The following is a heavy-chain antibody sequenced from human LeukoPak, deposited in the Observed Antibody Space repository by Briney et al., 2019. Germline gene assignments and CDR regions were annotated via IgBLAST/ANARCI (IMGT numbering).Heavy chain of an antibody. V-gene: IGHV5-51*01. CDR3: ARGPGAVGSVDFDY. CDR2: IYPGDSDT. Sequence: GESLKISCKGSGYIFTTYWIGWVRKMPGKGLEWLGIIYPGDSDTRYSPSFQGQVTISADKSISTAYLQWSSLKASDTAMYYCARGPGAVGSVDFDYWGQGTLVTVSS. CDR1: GYIFTTYW. J-gene: IGHJ4*02. D-gene: IGHD2-15*01.